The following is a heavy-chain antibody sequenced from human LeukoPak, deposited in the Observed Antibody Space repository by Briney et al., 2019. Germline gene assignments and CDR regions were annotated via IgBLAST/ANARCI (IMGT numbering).Heavy chain of an antibody. CDR3: ATYDWNYLRFDY. Sequence: GGSLRLSCAASGFTFSSYGVHWVRQAPGKGLEWVAFIRYDGSNKYYADSVKGRFTISRDNSKNTLYLQMNSLRAEDTAVYYCATYDWNYLRFDYWGQGTLVTVSS. V-gene: IGHV3-30*02. CDR1: GFTFSSYG. J-gene: IGHJ4*02. CDR2: IRYDGSNK. D-gene: IGHD1-7*01.